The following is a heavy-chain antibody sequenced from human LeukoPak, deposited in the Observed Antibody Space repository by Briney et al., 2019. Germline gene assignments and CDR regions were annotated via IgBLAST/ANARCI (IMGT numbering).Heavy chain of an antibody. D-gene: IGHD1-26*01. CDR3: AREGAGAYDYYMDV. CDR1: GFTFSSYW. V-gene: IGHV3-74*03. Sequence: GGSLRLSCAASGFTFSSYWMHWVRQAPGKGLVWVSRINSDGSSKTYADSVKGRFTISRDNAKNTLYLQMNSLRAEDTAVYYCAREGAGAYDYYMDVWGKGTTVTVSS. J-gene: IGHJ6*03. CDR2: INSDGSSK.